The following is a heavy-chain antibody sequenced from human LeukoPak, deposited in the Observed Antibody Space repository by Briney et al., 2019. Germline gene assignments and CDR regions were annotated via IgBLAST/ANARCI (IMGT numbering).Heavy chain of an antibody. CDR3: TTDPSYGSGSYYPPWFDP. D-gene: IGHD3-10*01. CDR2: IKSKTDGGTT. J-gene: IGHJ5*02. Sequence: GGSLRLSCAASGFTFDDYGMSWVRQAPGKGLEWVGRIKSKTDGGTTDYAAPVKGRFTIPRDDSKNTLYLQMNSLKTEDTAVYYCTTDPSYGSGSYYPPWFDPWGQGTLVTVSS. CDR1: GFTFDDYG. V-gene: IGHV3-15*01.